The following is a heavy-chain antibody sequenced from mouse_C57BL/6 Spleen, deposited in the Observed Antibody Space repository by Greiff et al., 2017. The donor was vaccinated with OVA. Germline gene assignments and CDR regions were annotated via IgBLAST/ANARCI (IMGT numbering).Heavy chain of an antibody. Sequence: EVKVEESGPGLVKPSQSLSLTCSVTGYSITSGYYWNWIRQFPGNKLEWMGYISYDGSNNYNPSLKNRISITRDTSKNQFFLKLNSVTTEDTATYYCARDDYDGYYYAMDYWGQGTSVTVSS. CDR1: GYSITSGYY. V-gene: IGHV3-6*01. J-gene: IGHJ4*01. D-gene: IGHD2-4*01. CDR3: ARDDYDGYYYAMDY. CDR2: ISYDGSN.